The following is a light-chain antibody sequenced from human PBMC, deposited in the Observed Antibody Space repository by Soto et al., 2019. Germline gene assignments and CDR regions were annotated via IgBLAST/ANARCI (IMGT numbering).Light chain of an antibody. Sequence: DIQVTQSPSSVSASVGDRVTITCRASQDINNWLAWYQQKPGKAPKLLIYTTSNLQSGVPSRFSGSGSGADFTLTISSLQPEDFATYYCQQANSFPLTFGGGTKVEIK. CDR3: QQANSFPLT. J-gene: IGKJ4*01. CDR2: TTS. V-gene: IGKV1D-12*01. CDR1: QDINNW.